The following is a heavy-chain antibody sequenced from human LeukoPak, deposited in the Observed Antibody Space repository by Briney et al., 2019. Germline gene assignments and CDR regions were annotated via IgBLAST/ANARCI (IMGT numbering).Heavy chain of an antibody. CDR3: ARDADYGGSPDAFDV. V-gene: IGHV3-53*01. CDR2: INSGGTT. CDR1: GVTVSSNH. D-gene: IGHD4-23*01. J-gene: IGHJ3*01. Sequence: GGSLRLSCAASGVTVSSNHLSWVRQAQGKGLKWVSIINSGGTTYYSDSVKGRFTISRDNSKNSLYLQMNSLRAEDTAVYYCARDADYGGSPDAFDVWGRGTILTVSS.